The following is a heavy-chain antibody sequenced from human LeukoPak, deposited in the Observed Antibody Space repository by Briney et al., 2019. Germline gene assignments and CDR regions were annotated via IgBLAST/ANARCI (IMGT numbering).Heavy chain of an antibody. V-gene: IGHV1-46*01. Sequence: GASVKVSCKASGYTFTSYYMHWVRQAPGQGLEWMGIINPSGGSTSYAQKFQGRVTMTRDTSTSTVYMELSSLRSEDTAVYYCARDLFVITCQNYYYYYYMDVWGKGTTVTISS. J-gene: IGHJ6*03. CDR1: GYTFTSYY. D-gene: IGHD2/OR15-2a*01. CDR3: ARDLFVITCQNYYYYYYMDV. CDR2: INPSGGST.